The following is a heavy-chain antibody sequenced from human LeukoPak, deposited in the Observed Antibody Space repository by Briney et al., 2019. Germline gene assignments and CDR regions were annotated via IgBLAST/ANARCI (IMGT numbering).Heavy chain of an antibody. CDR3: ARFPTGFDY. CDR1: GFTFSSYW. CDR2: IKEDGSEK. J-gene: IGHJ4*02. Sequence: GGSLRLSRAASGFTFSSYWMSWVRQAPGKGLEWVASIKEDGSEKYYVDSVKGRFTISRDNAKDSLYLQMNSLRAEDTAMYYCARFPTGFDYWGQGTLVTVSS. V-gene: IGHV3-7*05. D-gene: IGHD4-17*01.